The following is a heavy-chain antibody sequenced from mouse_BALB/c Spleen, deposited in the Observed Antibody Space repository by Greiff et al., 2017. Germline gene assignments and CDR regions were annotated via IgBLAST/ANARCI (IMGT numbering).Heavy chain of an antibody. V-gene: IGHV14-4*02. CDR3: NAGPYYYGSTLYWYFDV. CDR1: GFNIKDYY. Sequence: EVQLQQSGAELVRSGASVKLSCTASGFNIKDYYMHWVKQRPEQGLEWIGWIDPENGDTEYAPKFQGKATMTADTSSNTAYLQLSSLTSEDTAVYYCNAGPYYYGSTLYWYFDVWGAGTTVTVSS. J-gene: IGHJ1*01. CDR2: IDPENGDT. D-gene: IGHD1-1*01.